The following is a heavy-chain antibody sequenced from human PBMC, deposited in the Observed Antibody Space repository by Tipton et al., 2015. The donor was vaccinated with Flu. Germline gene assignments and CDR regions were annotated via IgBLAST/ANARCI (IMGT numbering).Heavy chain of an antibody. Sequence: TLSLTCTVSCGSISSGGYYWGWIRQHPWKVLEWIGYIYYSGSTYYNPSLKSRVTISVDTSKNQFSLKLSSVTAADTAVYYCARVRVTMVRGVDYWGQGTLVTVSS. CDR3: ARVRVTMVRGVDY. V-gene: IGHV4-31*03. CDR2: IYYSGST. CDR1: CGSISSGGYY. J-gene: IGHJ4*02. D-gene: IGHD3-10*01.